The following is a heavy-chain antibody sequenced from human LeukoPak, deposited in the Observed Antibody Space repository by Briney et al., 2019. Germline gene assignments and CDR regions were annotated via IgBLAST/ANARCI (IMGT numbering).Heavy chain of an antibody. V-gene: IGHV5-51*01. D-gene: IGHD3-22*01. CDR1: GYSFTSYW. CDR2: IYPGDSDT. J-gene: IGHJ4*02. CDR3: ARRASYYYDSSGSDNRAFDY. Sequence: GESLKISCKGSGYSFTSYWIGWVRQMPGKGLEWMGIIYPGDSDTRYSPSFQGQVTISADKSISTAYLQWSSLKASDTAMYYCARRASYYYDSSGSDNRAFDYWGQGTLITVSS.